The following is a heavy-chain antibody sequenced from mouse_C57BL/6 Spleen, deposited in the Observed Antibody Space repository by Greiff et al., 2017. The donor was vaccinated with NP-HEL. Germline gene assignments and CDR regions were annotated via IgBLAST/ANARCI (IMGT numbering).Heavy chain of an antibody. J-gene: IGHJ2*01. CDR1: GYAFSSYW. CDR2: IYPGDGDT. CDR3: ARDYDGSHFDY. Sequence: VQLQQSGAELVKPGASVKISCKASGYAFSSYWMNWVKQRPGKGLEWIGQIYPGDGDTNYNGKFKGKATLTADKSSSTAYMQLSSLTSEDSAVYFCARDYDGSHFDYWGQGTTLTVSS. D-gene: IGHD1-1*01. V-gene: IGHV1-80*01.